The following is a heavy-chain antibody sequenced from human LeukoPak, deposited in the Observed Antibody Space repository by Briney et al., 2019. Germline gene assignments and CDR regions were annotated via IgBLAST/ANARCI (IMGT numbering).Heavy chain of an antibody. CDR3: AKDRPLAPYSSGWYGGYYFDY. J-gene: IGHJ4*02. Sequence: GESLKISCAASGFTFSSYGMHWVRQAPGKGLEWVAFIRYDGSNKYYADSVKGRFTISRDNSKNTLYLQMNSLRAEDTAVYYCAKDRPLAPYSSGWYGGYYFDYWGQGTLVTVSS. V-gene: IGHV3-30*02. CDR2: IRYDGSNK. CDR1: GFTFSSYG. D-gene: IGHD6-19*01.